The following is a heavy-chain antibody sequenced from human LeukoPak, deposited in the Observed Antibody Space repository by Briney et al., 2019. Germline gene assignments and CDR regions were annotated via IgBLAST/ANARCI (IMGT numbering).Heavy chain of an antibody. Sequence: SETLSLTCTVSGGSISSRSYYWGWIRQPPGKGLEWIGIIYYSGSTYSNPSLRSRVTISVDTSKNQFSLKLSSVTAADTAVYYCARHDSSGPYNAFDVWGQGTMVTVSS. J-gene: IGHJ3*01. CDR1: GGSISSRSYY. D-gene: IGHD3-22*01. V-gene: IGHV4-39*01. CDR2: IYYSGST. CDR3: ARHDSSGPYNAFDV.